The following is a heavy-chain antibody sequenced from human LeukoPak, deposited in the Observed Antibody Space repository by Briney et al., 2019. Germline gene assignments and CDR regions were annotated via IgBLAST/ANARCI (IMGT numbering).Heavy chain of an antibody. CDR2: ISGDGRST. V-gene: IGHV3-43*02. J-gene: IGHJ1*01. D-gene: IGHD3-22*01. CDR3: AKVYRYYDSSCQH. Sequence: PGGALRLSCAASGFTFDDYAMHWVRQAPGKGLEWVSLISGDGRSTYFADSVKGRFTISGDNSKNSLYLQMNSLRTEDTALYYCAKVYRYYDSSCQHWGQGTLVTVSS. CDR1: GFTFDDYA.